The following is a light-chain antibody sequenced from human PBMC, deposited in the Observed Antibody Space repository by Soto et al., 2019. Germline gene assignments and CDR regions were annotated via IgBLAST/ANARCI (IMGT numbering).Light chain of an antibody. V-gene: IGKV1-27*01. CDR1: QDISNY. CDR2: AAS. Sequence: DIQMTQSPSSLSASVGDRVTITCRASQDISNYLAWYQQDPGKVPKLLIYAASTLQSGVSSRFSGSGSGTDFTLTISCLQSEDFATYYCQQYYSFPRTFGQGTKVDIK. CDR3: QQYYSFPRT. J-gene: IGKJ1*01.